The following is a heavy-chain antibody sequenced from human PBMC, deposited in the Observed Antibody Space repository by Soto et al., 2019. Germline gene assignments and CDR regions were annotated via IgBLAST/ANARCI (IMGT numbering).Heavy chain of an antibody. D-gene: IGHD3-16*02. Sequence: EVQLLESGGGLVQPGGSLRLSCAASGFTFSSYAMSWVRQAPGQGLEWVSAISGSGGSTYYADSVKGRFTISRDNSKNTLYLQMNSLRAEDTAVYYCASYDYIWGSYRPFDYWGQGTLVTVSS. V-gene: IGHV3-23*01. J-gene: IGHJ4*02. CDR2: ISGSGGST. CDR3: ASYDYIWGSYRPFDY. CDR1: GFTFSSYA.